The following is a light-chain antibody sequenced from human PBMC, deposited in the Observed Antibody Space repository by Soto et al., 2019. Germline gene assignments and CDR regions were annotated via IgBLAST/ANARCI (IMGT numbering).Light chain of an antibody. Sequence: EIVLTQSPGTLSLSPGERATLSCRASQSVSSSYLAWYQQKPGQAPRLLIYGASSRATGIPDRFSGSGSGTDFTLTISGLEPEDFAVYYCHQYGSSHTFGQGTKLEIK. CDR2: GAS. CDR1: QSVSSSY. CDR3: HQYGSSHT. V-gene: IGKV3-20*01. J-gene: IGKJ2*01.